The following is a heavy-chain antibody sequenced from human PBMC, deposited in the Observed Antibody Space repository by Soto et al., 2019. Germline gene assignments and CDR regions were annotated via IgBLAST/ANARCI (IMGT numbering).Heavy chain of an antibody. J-gene: IGHJ3*02. V-gene: IGHV1-46*01. Sequence: GASVKVSCKASGYTFTSYYMHWVRQAPGQGLEWMGIINPSGGSTSYAQKFQGRVTMTRDTSTSTVYMELSSLRSEDTAVYYCGLTAGYSSSWQYAFDIWGQGTMVTVSS. CDR3: GLTAGYSSSWQYAFDI. CDR1: GYTFTSYY. CDR2: INPSGGST. D-gene: IGHD6-13*01.